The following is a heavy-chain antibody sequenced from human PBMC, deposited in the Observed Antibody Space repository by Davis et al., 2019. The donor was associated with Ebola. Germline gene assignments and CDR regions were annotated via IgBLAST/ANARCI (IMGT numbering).Heavy chain of an antibody. D-gene: IGHD3-3*01. CDR3: GVNFWRVGGFDP. Sequence: MPGGSLRLSCTVSGGSISSYYWSWIRQPPGKGLEWIGYIYYSGSTNYNPSLKSRVTISVDTSKNQFSLKLSSVTAADTAVYYCGVNFWRVGGFDPWGQGTLVTVSS. J-gene: IGHJ5*02. CDR2: IYYSGST. CDR1: GGSISSYY. V-gene: IGHV4-59*12.